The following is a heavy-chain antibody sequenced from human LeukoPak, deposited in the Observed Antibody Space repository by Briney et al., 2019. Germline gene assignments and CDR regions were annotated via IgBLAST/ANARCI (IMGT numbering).Heavy chain of an antibody. J-gene: IGHJ5*02. CDR1: GFTFSSYA. V-gene: IGHV3-30*04. Sequence: PGGSLRLSCAASGFTFSSYAMHWVRQAPGKGLEWVAVISYDGSNKYYADSVKGRFTISRDNSKNTLYLQMNSLRAEDTAVYYCGRDGSGYGAPEGWFDPWGQGTLVTVSS. CDR3: GRDGSGYGAPEGWFDP. D-gene: IGHD5-12*01. CDR2: ISYDGSNK.